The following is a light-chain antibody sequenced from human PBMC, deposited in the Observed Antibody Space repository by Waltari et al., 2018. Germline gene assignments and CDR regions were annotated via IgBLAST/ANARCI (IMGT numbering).Light chain of an antibody. Sequence: SYVLTQPPSVSVAPGQPARITCGGKNIGYDNVHWYQQKPGQPPVLVLYNDADRPSGIPERFSGSRSGSTATLTISRVEAADEADYYCQMWDNTDDHEAFGGGTKLTVL. CDR3: QMWDNTDDHEA. V-gene: IGLV3-21*02. J-gene: IGLJ2*01. CDR2: NDA. CDR1: NIGYDN.